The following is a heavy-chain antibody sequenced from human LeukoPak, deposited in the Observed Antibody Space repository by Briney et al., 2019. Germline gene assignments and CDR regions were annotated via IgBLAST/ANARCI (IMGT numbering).Heavy chain of an antibody. V-gene: IGHV4-59*08. Sequence: SETLSLTCTASGGSISSYYWNWIRQPPGKGLEWFGYIYYSGSTNYNPSLKSRVTISVDTSKNQFSLKLSSVTAADTAVYYCARGELLNYYYYYGMDVWGQGTTVTVSS. D-gene: IGHD1-26*01. CDR1: GGSISSYY. J-gene: IGHJ6*02. CDR2: IYYSGST. CDR3: ARGELLNYYYYYGMDV.